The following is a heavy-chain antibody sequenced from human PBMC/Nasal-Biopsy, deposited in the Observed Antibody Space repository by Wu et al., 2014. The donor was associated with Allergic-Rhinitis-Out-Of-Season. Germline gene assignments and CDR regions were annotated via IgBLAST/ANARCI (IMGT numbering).Heavy chain of an antibody. D-gene: IGHD3-10*01. CDR3: GRDYGSGSPSYNWVDS. V-gene: IGHV4-39*07. J-gene: IGHJ5*01. CDR2: IFYSGTT. CDR1: DVSISRTSFY. Sequence: TLSLTCTVSDVSISRTSFYWGLDAASPPGTGAWEWIGSIFYSGTTYYNPSLKSRSSISVDAFKNRFSLKLRSVTAADTAVYYCGRDYGSGSPSYNWVDSWGQGTLISVSS.